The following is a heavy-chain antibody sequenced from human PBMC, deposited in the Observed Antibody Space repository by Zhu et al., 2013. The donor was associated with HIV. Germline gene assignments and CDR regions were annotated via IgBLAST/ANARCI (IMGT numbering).Heavy chain of an antibody. Sequence: QVQLVQSGAEVKKPGASVKVSCKASGYTFIDYYMHWVRQAPGQGLEWMGWINPNSGGTNYAQKFQGRVTMTRNTSISTVYMEVSSLRSDDTAVYYCSRGRRIGTDALSYCWGQGTLVTVSS. J-gene: IGHJ4*02. D-gene: IGHD3-16*01. CDR3: SRGRRIGTDALSYC. CDR2: INPNSGGT. V-gene: IGHV1-2*02. CDR1: GYTFIDYY.